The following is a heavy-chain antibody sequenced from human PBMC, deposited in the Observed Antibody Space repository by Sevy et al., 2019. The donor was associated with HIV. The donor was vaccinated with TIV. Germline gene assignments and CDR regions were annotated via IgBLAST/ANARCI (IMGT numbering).Heavy chain of an antibody. J-gene: IGHJ6*02. D-gene: IGHD3-10*01. Sequence: GGSLRLSCLASGFTFNNYAMSWVRQAPGKGLEWVSLISGSGGNTYYADSVKGRCSISRDNSKNTLYLQVNSLRAEDKTVDYCAKDEEGSKIHYYYYGIDVWGQGATVTVSS. CDR1: GFTFNNYA. CDR2: ISGSGGNT. CDR3: AKDEEGSKIHYYYYGIDV. V-gene: IGHV3-23*01.